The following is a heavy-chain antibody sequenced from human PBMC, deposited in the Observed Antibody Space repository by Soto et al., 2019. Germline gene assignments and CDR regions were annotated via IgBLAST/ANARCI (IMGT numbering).Heavy chain of an antibody. CDR3: ARGRDAFDI. V-gene: IGHV4-31*03. CDR1: GGSISSGGYY. CDR2: IYYSGTT. J-gene: IGHJ3*02. Sequence: KASETLSLTCTVSGGSISSGGYYWNWIRQHPGKALEWIAYIYYSGTTYYNPSLKSRVTISVDTSKNQFSLELSSVTAADTAVYYCARGRDAFDIWGQGTMVTVS.